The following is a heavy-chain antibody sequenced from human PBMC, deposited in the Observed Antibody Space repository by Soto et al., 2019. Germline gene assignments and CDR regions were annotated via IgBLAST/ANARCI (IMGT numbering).Heavy chain of an antibody. Sequence: PGGSLRLSCAASGFTFSSYGMHWVRQAPGKGLEWVANIWYDGSNKYYVDSVKGRFTISRDNSQNTVYLQMNSLRAEDTAVYYCARYSSGLDYWGQGTLVTGS. CDR3: ARYSSGLDY. D-gene: IGHD6-19*01. J-gene: IGHJ4*02. CDR2: IWYDGSNK. V-gene: IGHV3-33*01. CDR1: GFTFSSYG.